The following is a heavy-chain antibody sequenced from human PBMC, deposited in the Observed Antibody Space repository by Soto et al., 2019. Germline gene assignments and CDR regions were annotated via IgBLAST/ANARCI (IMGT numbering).Heavy chain of an antibody. J-gene: IGHJ6*02. D-gene: IGHD4-17*01. CDR3: ASDLRWADSYYYYYGMDV. V-gene: IGHV1-69*13. CDR2: IIPIFGTA. Sequence: LVKVSCKASGGTFSSYAISWVRQAPGQGLEWVGGIIPIFGTANYAQKFQGRVTITADESTSTAYMELSSLRSEDTAVYYCASDLRWADSYYYYYGMDVWGQGTTVTVSS. CDR1: GGTFSSYA.